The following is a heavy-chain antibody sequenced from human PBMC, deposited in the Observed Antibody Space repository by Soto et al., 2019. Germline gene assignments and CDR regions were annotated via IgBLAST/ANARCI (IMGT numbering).Heavy chain of an antibody. CDR2: IYYSGST. J-gene: IGHJ6*02. D-gene: IGHD4-4*01. CDR1: GGSISSDGYY. V-gene: IGHV4-31*03. Sequence: QVQLQASGPGLVKPSQTLSLTCTVSGGSISSDGYYWSWIRQHPGKGLEWIGYIYYSGSTYYNPSLKSRVTISVDTSKNQFSLKLSSVNAADTAVYYCARRSEIYSKGYYGMDVWGQGTTVTVSS. CDR3: ARRSEIYSKGYYGMDV.